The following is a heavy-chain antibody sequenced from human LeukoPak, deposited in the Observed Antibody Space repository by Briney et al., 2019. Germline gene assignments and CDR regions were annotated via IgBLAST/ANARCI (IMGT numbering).Heavy chain of an antibody. CDR3: ARDRSGSYASSDY. Sequence: PGGSLRPSCAASGFTFSSYWMSWVRQAPGKGLEWVANIKQDGSEKYYVDSVKGRFTISRDNAKNSLYLQMNSLRAEDTAVYYCARDRSGSYASSDYWGQGTLVTVSS. J-gene: IGHJ4*02. V-gene: IGHV3-7*03. D-gene: IGHD1-26*01. CDR2: IKQDGSEK. CDR1: GFTFSSYW.